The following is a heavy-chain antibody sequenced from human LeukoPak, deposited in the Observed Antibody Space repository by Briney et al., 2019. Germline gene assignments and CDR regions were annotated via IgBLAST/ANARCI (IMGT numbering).Heavy chain of an antibody. D-gene: IGHD6-6*01. CDR1: GYTFTGYY. V-gene: IGHV1-2*02. Sequence: ASVKVSCKASGYTFTGYYMHWVRQAPGQGLEWMGWINPNSGGTNYAQKFQGRVTMTRDTSISTAYMELSRLRSDDTAVYYCARDPGSSSSGGYYYGMDVWGQGTTVTVSS. CDR2: INPNSGGT. J-gene: IGHJ6*02. CDR3: ARDPGSSSSGGYYYGMDV.